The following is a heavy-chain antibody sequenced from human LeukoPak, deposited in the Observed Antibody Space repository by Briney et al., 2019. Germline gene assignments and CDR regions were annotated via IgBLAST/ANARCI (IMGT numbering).Heavy chain of an antibody. CDR2: INPSGGST. J-gene: IGHJ3*02. CDR1: GYIFTTYF. CDR3: ARDQRPHKEDAFDI. Sequence: ASVKVSCKTSGYIFTTYFMHWVRQAPGQGLEWMGIINPSGGSTTYAQRFQGRLTMTRDTSTSTIYMELSSLTSEDTAVYYCARDQRPHKEDAFDIWGQGTMVTVSS. V-gene: IGHV1-46*01.